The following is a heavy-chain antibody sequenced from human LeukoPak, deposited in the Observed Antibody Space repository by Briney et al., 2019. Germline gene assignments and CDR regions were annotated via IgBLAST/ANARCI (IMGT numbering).Heavy chain of an antibody. CDR3: AAEPGIAAAGKNYYYYSMDV. Sequence: ASVKVSCKASGYTFTSYYMHWVRQAPGQGLEWMGIINPSGGSTSYAQKFQGRVTMTRDTSTSTAYMELSSLRSEDTAVYYCAAEPGIAAAGKNYYYYSMDVWGQGTTVTVSS. V-gene: IGHV1-46*01. CDR1: GYTFTSYY. D-gene: IGHD6-13*01. J-gene: IGHJ6*02. CDR2: INPSGGST.